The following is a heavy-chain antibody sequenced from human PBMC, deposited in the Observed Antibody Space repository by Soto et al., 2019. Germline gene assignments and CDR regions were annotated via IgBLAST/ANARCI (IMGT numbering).Heavy chain of an antibody. CDR2: INHSGST. V-gene: IGHV4-34*01. Sequence: SETLSLTCAVYGGSFSCYYWIWIRQPPGKGLEWIGEINHSGSTNYNPSLKSRVTISVDTSKNQFSLKLSSVTAADTAVYYCARRPPRAAIYYGMDVWGQGTTVTVSS. J-gene: IGHJ6*02. D-gene: IGHD2-2*01. CDR3: ARRPPRAAIYYGMDV. CDR1: GGSFSCYY.